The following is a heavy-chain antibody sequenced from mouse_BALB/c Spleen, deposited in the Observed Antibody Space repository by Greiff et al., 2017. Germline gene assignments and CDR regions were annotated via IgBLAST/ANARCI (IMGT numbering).Heavy chain of an antibody. CDR2: IYPGDGDT. V-gene: IGHV1-82*01. CDR3: ARDDYRYDGDSLRFAY. CDR1: GYAFSSSW. J-gene: IGHJ3*01. D-gene: IGHD2-14*01. Sequence: VQLVESGPELVKPGASVKISCKASGYAFSSSWMNWVKQRPGQGLEWIGRIYPGDGDTNYNGKFKGKATLTADKSSSTAYMQLSSLTSVDSAVYFCARDDYRYDGDSLRFAYWGQGTLVTVSA.